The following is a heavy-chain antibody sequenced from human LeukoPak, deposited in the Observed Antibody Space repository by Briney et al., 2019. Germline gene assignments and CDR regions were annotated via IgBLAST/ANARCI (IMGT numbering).Heavy chain of an antibody. Sequence: SQTLSLTCAVSGGSISSGGYSWSWIRQPPGKGLEWIGYIYHNGSTYYNPSLKSRVTISVDRSKNQFSLKLSSVTAADTAVYYCARGDDILTGYQNWGQGTLVTVSS. J-gene: IGHJ4*02. V-gene: IGHV4-30-2*01. CDR3: ARGDDILTGYQN. CDR1: GGSISSGGYS. D-gene: IGHD3-9*01. CDR2: IYHNGST.